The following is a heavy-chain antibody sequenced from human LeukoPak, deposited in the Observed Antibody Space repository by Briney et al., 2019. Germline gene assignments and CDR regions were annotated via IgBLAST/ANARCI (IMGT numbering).Heavy chain of an antibody. J-gene: IGHJ4*02. CDR1: GFTFSSYA. D-gene: IGHD3-9*01. Sequence: GGSLRLSCAASGFTFSSYAMHWVRQAPGKGLEWVAVISYDGSNKYYADSVKGRFTISRDNSKNTLYLQVNSLRAEDTAVYYCARGREARLRDVLRYFDYWGQGTLVTVSS. V-gene: IGHV3-30*04. CDR3: ARGREARLRDVLRYFDY. CDR2: ISYDGSNK.